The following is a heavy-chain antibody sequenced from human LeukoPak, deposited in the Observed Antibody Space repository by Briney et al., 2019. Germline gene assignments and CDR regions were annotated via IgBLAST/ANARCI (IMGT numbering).Heavy chain of an antibody. D-gene: IGHD3-16*01. CDR2: IYYSGST. J-gene: IGHJ4*02. CDR1: GGSISSYY. CDR3: ARRVITFGDFDY. V-gene: IGHV4-59*08. Sequence: PSETLSLTCTVSGGSISSYYWSWIRQPPGKGLEWIGYIYYSGSTNYNPSLKSRVTISVDTSKNQFSLKLSSVTAADTAVYYCARRVITFGDFDYWGQGTLVTVSS.